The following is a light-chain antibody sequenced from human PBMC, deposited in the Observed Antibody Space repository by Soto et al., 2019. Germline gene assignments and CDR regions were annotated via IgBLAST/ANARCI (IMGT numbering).Light chain of an antibody. J-gene: IGKJ5*01. V-gene: IGKV3-11*01. CDR3: QQRGDWPPIT. Sequence: IVFPQYHATLSLSPGERAILSCRASQSVSTFLAWFQQKPGQPPRLLIYNASNRTTGIPARFSGSGSGTDFTLTISSLEPEDFAVYYCQQRGDWPPITFGQGTRLEI. CDR2: NAS. CDR1: QSVSTF.